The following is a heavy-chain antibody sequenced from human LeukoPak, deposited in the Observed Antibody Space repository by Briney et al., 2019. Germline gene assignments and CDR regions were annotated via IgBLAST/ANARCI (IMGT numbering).Heavy chain of an antibody. CDR2: IYYSGST. D-gene: IGHD3-3*01. V-gene: IGHV4-31*03. CDR3: ARDGRYYDFWSGYPPATDY. J-gene: IGHJ4*02. Sequence: PSQTLSLTCTVSGGSISSGGYYWSWIRQHPGKGLEWIGYIYYSGSTYYNPSLKSRVTISVDTSKNQFSLKLSSVTAADTAVYYCARDGRYYDFWSGYPPATDYWGQGTLVTVSS. CDR1: GGSISSGGYY.